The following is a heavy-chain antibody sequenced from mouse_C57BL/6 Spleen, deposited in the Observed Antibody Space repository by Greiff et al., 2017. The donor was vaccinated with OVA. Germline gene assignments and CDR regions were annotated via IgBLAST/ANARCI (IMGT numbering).Heavy chain of an antibody. CDR3: ARLGITGTFYFDY. CDR1: GYTFTSYW. V-gene: IGHV1-53*01. J-gene: IGHJ2*01. Sequence: QVQLQQPGTELVKPGASVKLSCKASGYTFTSYWMHWVKQRSGQGLEWIGNINPSNGGTNYNEKFKSKATLTVDKSSSTAYMQLSSLTSEDSAVYYCARLGITGTFYFDYWGQGTTLTVSS. CDR2: INPSNGGT. D-gene: IGHD4-1*01.